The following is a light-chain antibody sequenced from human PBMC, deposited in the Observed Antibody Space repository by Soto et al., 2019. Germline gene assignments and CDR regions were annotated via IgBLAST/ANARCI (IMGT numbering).Light chain of an antibody. V-gene: IGKV1-39*01. CDR2: AAS. CDR3: QQSYTIPYT. J-gene: IGKJ2*01. Sequence: DIQMTQSPSSLPASVGDRVTLTCRASQSISTYLNWYQQKPGKAPKRLIYAASSLQSGVPSRLSGSGSGTDFTLTISSLQPEDFATYYCQQSYTIPYTFGQGTKLEIK. CDR1: QSISTY.